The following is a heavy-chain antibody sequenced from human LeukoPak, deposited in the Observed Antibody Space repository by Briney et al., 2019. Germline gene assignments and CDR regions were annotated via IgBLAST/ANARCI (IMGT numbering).Heavy chain of an antibody. CDR2: INPSGGST. Sequence: ASVKVSCKASGYTFTSHDIHWVRQAPGQGLEWMGIINPSGGSTSYPQKFQGRVTMTRDTSTSTVYMELSSLRSEDTAVYHCARTSKHEVGATYNFLYWGQGTLVTVSS. CDR3: ARTSKHEVGATYNFLY. CDR1: GYTFTSHD. V-gene: IGHV1-46*01. J-gene: IGHJ4*02. D-gene: IGHD1-26*01.